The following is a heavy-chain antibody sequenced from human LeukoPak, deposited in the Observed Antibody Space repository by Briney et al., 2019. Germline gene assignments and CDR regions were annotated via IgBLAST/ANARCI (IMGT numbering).Heavy chain of an antibody. V-gene: IGHV1-2*02. CDR1: GYTFSGYY. Sequence: ASVKVSCKASGYTFSGYYIHWVRQAPGQGLEWMGWINPNTGGTKYAQRFQDRVTMTRDTSISTAYMEVSRLRYDDTAVYYCARDERYDSSGYPFDYWGQGTLVTVSS. D-gene: IGHD3-22*01. J-gene: IGHJ4*02. CDR3: ARDERYDSSGYPFDY. CDR2: INPNTGGT.